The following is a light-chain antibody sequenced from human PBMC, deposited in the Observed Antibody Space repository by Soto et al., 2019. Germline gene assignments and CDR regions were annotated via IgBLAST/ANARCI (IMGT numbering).Light chain of an antibody. V-gene: IGLV1-40*01. CDR3: QSYDSRLSSWV. CDR2: ENN. CDR1: SSNIGAGYD. J-gene: IGLJ3*02. Sequence: QSVLTQPPSVSGAPGQRVTISCTGSSSNIGAGYDVPWYHQLPGTAPKLLIYENNNRPSGVPDRISGSKSGTSASLAITGLQAEDEADYYCQSYDSRLSSWVFGGGTKLTVL.